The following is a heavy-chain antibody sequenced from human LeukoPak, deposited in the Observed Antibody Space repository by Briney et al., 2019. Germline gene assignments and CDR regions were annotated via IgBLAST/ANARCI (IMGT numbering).Heavy chain of an antibody. CDR3: RVGWLQFSRAFNI. CDR2: ISSSSGSTI. J-gene: IGHJ3*02. D-gene: IGHD5-24*01. CDR1: GFTFSNYN. Sequence: GGSLRLSCAASGFTFSNYNMNWVRQAPGKGLEWVSYISSSSGSTIYYADSVKGRFTISRDNAKNSLYLQMNSLRAEDTAVYYCRVGWLQFSRAFNIWGQGTMVTVSS. V-gene: IGHV3-48*04.